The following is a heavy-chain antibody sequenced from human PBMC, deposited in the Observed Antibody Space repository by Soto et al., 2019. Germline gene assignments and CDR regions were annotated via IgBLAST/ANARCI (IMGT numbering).Heavy chain of an antibody. V-gene: IGHV3-33*01. D-gene: IGHD3-10*01. CDR3: ARDVIYGSGCLDL. CDR1: GFSFSSYG. J-gene: IGHJ2*01. CDR2: TWHDESNK. Sequence: QVQLVESGGGVVQPGRSLTLSCGASGFSFSSYGMHWVRQAPGKGLEWVAVTWHDESNKYYADSVKGRFTISRDNSKNTVHLQMDSLRAEDTAVYYCARDVIYGSGCLDLWGRGTPVTVSS.